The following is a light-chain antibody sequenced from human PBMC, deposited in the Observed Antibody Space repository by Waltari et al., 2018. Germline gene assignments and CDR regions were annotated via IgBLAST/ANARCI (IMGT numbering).Light chain of an antibody. CDR2: GAS. V-gene: IGKV3-20*01. CDR1: QSVSRF. CDR3: QKYDRLPAT. Sequence: EIVLTQSPATLPLSPGERGTLSCRASQSVSRFLAWYQQIPGQPPRLLIYGASTRATGIPDRFSGSGSGTDFSLTISRLEPEDFAVYYCQKYDRLPATFGQGTKVEIK. J-gene: IGKJ1*01.